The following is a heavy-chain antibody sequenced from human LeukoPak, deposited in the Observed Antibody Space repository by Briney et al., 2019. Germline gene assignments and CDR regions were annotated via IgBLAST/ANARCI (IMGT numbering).Heavy chain of an antibody. CDR1: GFPFSSYS. V-gene: IGHV3-64*01. J-gene: IGHJ4*02. CDR2: INSSGRST. D-gene: IGHD3-22*01. CDR3: ARDMTGNYYDT. Sequence: PGGSLRLSCAASGFPFSSYSMHWVRQAPGKGLEFVSAINSSGRSTFYAISVKGRFTVSRDNSKNTLYLQMGSLRADDMAVYYCARDMTGNYYDTWGQGTLVTVSS.